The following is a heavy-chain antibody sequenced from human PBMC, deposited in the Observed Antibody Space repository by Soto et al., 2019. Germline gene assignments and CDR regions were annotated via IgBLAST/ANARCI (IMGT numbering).Heavy chain of an antibody. V-gene: IGHV6-1*01. D-gene: IGHD6-19*01. CDR1: GDSVSSNSAA. CDR3: SLAGAGCPQYHFYYAMDV. J-gene: IGHJ6*02. Sequence: SQTLSLTCAISGDSVSSNSAAWNWIRQSPSRGLEWLGRTYYRSKWYHDYAVSVKSRITINTDTSKNQFSLELKSVTPEDTAVYYCSLAGAGCPQYHFYYAMDVWGQGTTVTVSS. CDR2: TYYRSKWYH.